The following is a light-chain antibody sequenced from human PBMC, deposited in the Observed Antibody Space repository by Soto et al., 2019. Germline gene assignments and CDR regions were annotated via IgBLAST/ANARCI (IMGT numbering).Light chain of an antibody. CDR1: QSISSY. J-gene: IGKJ4*01. Sequence: DIQMTQSPSSLSASVGDRVTITCRASQSISSYLNWYQQKPGKAPKLLIYAASSLQSGVPSRFSGSGSGTDFTLTISSLQPEDFVTYYCHQSYSTRVLTFGGGTKVEIK. CDR2: AAS. V-gene: IGKV1-39*01. CDR3: HQSYSTRVLT.